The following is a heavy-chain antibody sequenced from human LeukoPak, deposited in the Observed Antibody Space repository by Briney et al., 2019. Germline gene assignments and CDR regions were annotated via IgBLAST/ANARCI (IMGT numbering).Heavy chain of an antibody. D-gene: IGHD2-2*01. Sequence: PGGSLRLSCAASGFSFSTYGMHWVRQAPGKGLEWVTFMQYDGSEEYYADSVKGRFTISRDNSKNTLYLQMDSLRGEDTAVHYCAGKAAAYYFVYWGQGTLVTVSS. V-gene: IGHV3-30*02. CDR2: MQYDGSEE. CDR3: AGKAAAYYFVY. J-gene: IGHJ4*02. CDR1: GFSFSTYG.